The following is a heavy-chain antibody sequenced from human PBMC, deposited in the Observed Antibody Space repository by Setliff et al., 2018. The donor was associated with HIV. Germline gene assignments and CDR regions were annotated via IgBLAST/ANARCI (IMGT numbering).Heavy chain of an antibody. D-gene: IGHD2-2*01. CDR2: VYYSGTT. CDR3: ARRRFVVVPTAPEADY. Sequence: SETLSLTCTVSGGSITSSRYYWGWIRQPPGKGLEWIGSVYYSGTTYYNPSLKRRATISVDTSKNQFSLRLTSVTAADTAVYYCARRRFVVVPTAPEADYWGQGTLVTVSS. CDR1: GGSITSSRYY. V-gene: IGHV4-39*01. J-gene: IGHJ4*02.